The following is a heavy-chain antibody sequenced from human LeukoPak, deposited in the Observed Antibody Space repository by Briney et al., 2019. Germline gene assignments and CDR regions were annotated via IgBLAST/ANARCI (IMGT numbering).Heavy chain of an antibody. D-gene: IGHD4-17*01. CDR1: GVSISSYY. Sequence: PSETLSLTCTVSGVSISSYYWSRIRQPPGKGLEWIGYIYYSGSTNYNPSLKSRLTISVDTSKNQFSLKLSSVTAADTAVYYCARGMTTGPDPWGQGTLVTVSS. J-gene: IGHJ5*02. V-gene: IGHV4-59*08. CDR3: ARGMTTGPDP. CDR2: IYYSGST.